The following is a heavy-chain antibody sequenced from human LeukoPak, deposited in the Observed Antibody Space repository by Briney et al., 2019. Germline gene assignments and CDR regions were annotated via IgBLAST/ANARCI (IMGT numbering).Heavy chain of an antibody. Sequence: SETLSLTCTVSGGSMTNYYWGYNRQPPGKGLEWIAYISYSGKSNYNPSLRSRVTMSVDMSKNQFSLKLTSVTAADTAVYYCVRVGRSLHWNPDFWGLGTLVTVSS. CDR2: ISYSGKS. V-gene: IGHV4-59*01. CDR1: GGSMTNYY. CDR3: VRVGRSLHWNPDF. J-gene: IGHJ4*02. D-gene: IGHD1-1*01.